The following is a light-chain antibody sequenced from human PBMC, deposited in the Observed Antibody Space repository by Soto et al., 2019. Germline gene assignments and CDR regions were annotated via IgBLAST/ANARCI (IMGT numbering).Light chain of an antibody. Sequence: EIVMTQSPATLSVSPGERATLSCRASQSVSSNVAWYQQKPGQPPRLLIYAAATRATGVPARFSGSRSGTDFTLTIRSLQSEDFAVYYCQQYHNRPPYTFGQGTKLEIK. CDR3: QQYHNRPPYT. J-gene: IGKJ2*01. CDR2: AAA. V-gene: IGKV3-15*01. CDR1: QSVSSN.